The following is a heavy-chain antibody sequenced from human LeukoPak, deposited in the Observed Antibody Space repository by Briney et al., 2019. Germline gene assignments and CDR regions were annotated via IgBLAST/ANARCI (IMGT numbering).Heavy chain of an antibody. CDR2: INHSGST. D-gene: IGHD3-10*01. Sequence: SETLSLTCAVYGGSFSGYYWSWIRQPPGKGLEWIGEINHSGSTNYNPSLKSRVTISVDTSKNQFSLKLSSVTAADTAVYYCARARSALDYWGQGTLVTVPS. CDR3: ARARSALDY. CDR1: GGSFSGYY. V-gene: IGHV4-34*01. J-gene: IGHJ4*02.